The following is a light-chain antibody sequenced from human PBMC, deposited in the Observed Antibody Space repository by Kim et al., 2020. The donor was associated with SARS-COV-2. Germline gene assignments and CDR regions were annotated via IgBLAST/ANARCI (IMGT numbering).Light chain of an antibody. CDR2: DVS. CDR1: SSDVGGHNY. J-gene: IGLJ1*01. Sequence: QSALTQPASVSGSPGQSITISCTGTSSDVGGHNYVSWYQQHPGKAPKIVIYDVSKRPSGVSNRLSGSKSGNTASLTISGLQAEDEADYFCASYTSSSTYVFGSGTKVTVL. V-gene: IGLV2-14*01. CDR3: ASYTSSSTYV.